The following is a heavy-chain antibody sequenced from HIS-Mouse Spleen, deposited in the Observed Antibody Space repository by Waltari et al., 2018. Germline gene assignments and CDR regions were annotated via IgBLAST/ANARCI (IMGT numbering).Heavy chain of an antibody. CDR1: GFSLSTSGMC. V-gene: IGHV2-70*15. J-gene: IGHJ4*02. CDR3: ARIAEGYSSVWYAFDY. D-gene: IGHD6-19*01. CDR2: IDWDDDK. Sequence: QVTLRESGPALVKPTQTLTLTCTFSGFSLSTSGMCVSWIRQPPGKALEWLARIDWDDDKYYSTSLKTRLTISQETSKNQVVLTMTNMDPVDTATYYCARIAEGYSSVWYAFDYWGQGTLVTVSS.